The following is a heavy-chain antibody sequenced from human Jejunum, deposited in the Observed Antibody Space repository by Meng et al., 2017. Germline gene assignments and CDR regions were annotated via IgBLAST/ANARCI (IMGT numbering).Heavy chain of an antibody. J-gene: IGHJ4*02. D-gene: IGHD1-26*01. CDR3: ATSGGGFDY. Sequence: SGSEWKRTGASVKVSCKSSGYTCTNYAINWVRQGPGQGLQWMGRINTNTGKPTDAQNFTGRFVFSLDTSVSTAHLHISILTPEDTAVYYCATSGGGFDYRGQGTLVTVSS. V-gene: IGHV7-4-1*02. CDR2: INTNTGKP. CDR1: GYTCTNYA.